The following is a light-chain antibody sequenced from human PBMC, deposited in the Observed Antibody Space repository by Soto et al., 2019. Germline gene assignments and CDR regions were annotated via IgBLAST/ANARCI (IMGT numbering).Light chain of an antibody. CDR1: QSVSSSY. CDR2: GAS. V-gene: IGKV3-20*01. J-gene: IGKJ5*01. CDR3: QQYGSSPPIT. Sequence: IVLTQSPGTLSLSPGERATLSCRASQSVSSSYLAWYQQKPGQAPRLLIDGASSRATGIPDRFSGSGSGTDFTLTISRLEPEDFAVYYCQQYGSSPPITFGQGTRLE.